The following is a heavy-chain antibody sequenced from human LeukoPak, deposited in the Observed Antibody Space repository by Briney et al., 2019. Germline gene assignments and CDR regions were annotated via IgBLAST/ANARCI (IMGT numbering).Heavy chain of an antibody. J-gene: IGHJ4*02. CDR1: GGSISSYY. CDR2: IYYSGST. CDR3: ARDRGGRYYYDSSGYDY. D-gene: IGHD3-22*01. Sequence: SETLPLTCTVSGGSISSYYWSWIRQPPGKGLEWIGYIYYSGSTNYNPSLKSRVTISVDTSKNQFSLKLSSVTAADTAVYYCARDRGGRYYYDSSGYDYWGQGTLVTVSS. V-gene: IGHV4-59*01.